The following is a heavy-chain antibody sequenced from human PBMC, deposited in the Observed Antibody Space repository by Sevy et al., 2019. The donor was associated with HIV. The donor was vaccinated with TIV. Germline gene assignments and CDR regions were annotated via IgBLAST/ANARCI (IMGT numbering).Heavy chain of an antibody. D-gene: IGHD3-9*01. CDR1: GFDFNHHW. V-gene: IGHV3-7*01. J-gene: IGHJ4*02. CDR3: ARLPTGLQSFNYLLSTYFDS. Sequence: GESLKISCAASGFDFNHHWMSWVRQAPQKGLEWVANIKQDGSETYYVDSLEGRFTISRDNAKNSLSLQSNDLRAEDTAVYYCARLPTGLQSFNYLLSTYFDSWGQGTLVTVSS. CDR2: IKQDGSET.